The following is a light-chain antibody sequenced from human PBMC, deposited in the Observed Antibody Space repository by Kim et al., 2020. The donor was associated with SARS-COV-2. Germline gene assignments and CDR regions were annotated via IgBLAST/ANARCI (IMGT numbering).Light chain of an antibody. J-gene: IGKJ1*01. CDR3: QQYGPSKT. V-gene: IGKV3-20*01. CDR1: QSISNNY. Sequence: LSPGERASLSCRASQSISNNYVAWYQQKPGQAPRLLIYGASSRASGTPDRFSGSGSGTDFTLTISRLEPEDFVVYYCQQYGPSKTFGQGTKVDIK. CDR2: GAS.